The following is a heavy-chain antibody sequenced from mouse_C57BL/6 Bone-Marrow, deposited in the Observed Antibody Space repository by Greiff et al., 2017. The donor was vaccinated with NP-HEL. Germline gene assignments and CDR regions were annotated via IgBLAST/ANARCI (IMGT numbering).Heavy chain of an antibody. CDR3: ARGIYYYGSSYTWFAY. V-gene: IGHV1-52*01. Sequence: QVQLQQPGAELVRPGSSVKLSCKASGYTFTSYWMHWVKQRPIQGLEWIGNIDPSDSETHYNQKFKDKATLTVDKSSSTAYMQLSSLTSEDSAVYYCARGIYYYGSSYTWFAYWGQGTLVTVSA. CDR2: IDPSDSET. CDR1: GYTFTSYW. D-gene: IGHD1-1*01. J-gene: IGHJ3*01.